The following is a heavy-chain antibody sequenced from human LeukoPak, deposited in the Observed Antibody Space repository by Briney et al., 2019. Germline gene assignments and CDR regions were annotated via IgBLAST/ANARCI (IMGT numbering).Heavy chain of an antibody. J-gene: IGHJ4*02. CDR3: TQKTPYDILTGYPGY. CDR1: GFTYDDYA. D-gene: IGHD3-9*01. Sequence: GRSLRLSCAASGFTYDDYARHLVQPAPGKGLEWVSGISWNSGSIGYADSVKGRFTISRDNAKNSLYLQMNSLRAEDTAFFFFTQKTPYDILTGYPGYWGQGTLVTVSS. V-gene: IGHV3-9*01. CDR2: ISWNSGSI.